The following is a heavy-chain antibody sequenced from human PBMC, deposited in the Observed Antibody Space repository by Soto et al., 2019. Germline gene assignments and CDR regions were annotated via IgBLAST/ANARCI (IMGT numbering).Heavy chain of an antibody. V-gene: IGHV3-23*01. D-gene: IGHD4-17*01. J-gene: IGHJ3*02. Sequence: GGSLRLSCAASGFTFSSYAMSWVRQAPGKGLEWVSAISGSGGSTYYADSVKGRFTISRDNSKNTLYLQMNSLKAEDTAVYYCAPRRPFTVTTPRVAFDIWGQGTMVTVSS. CDR3: APRRPFTVTTPRVAFDI. CDR2: ISGSGGST. CDR1: GFTFSSYA.